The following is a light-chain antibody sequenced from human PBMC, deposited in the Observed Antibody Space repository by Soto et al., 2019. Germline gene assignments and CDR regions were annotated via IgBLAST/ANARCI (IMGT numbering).Light chain of an antibody. CDR3: QQRSNWPPVT. Sequence: EIVLTQSPATLSLSPGERATLSCRASQSINRHLAWYRQKPGQAPGLLIYDASNRATGIPARFSGSGSGTDFTLTISSLEPEDSGVYYCQQRSNWPPVTFGGGTKVEIK. V-gene: IGKV3-11*01. J-gene: IGKJ4*01. CDR2: DAS. CDR1: QSINRH.